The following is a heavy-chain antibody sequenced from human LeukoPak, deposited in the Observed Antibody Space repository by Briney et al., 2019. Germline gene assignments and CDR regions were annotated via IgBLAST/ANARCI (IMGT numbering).Heavy chain of an antibody. CDR3: AKERDYGPADY. Sequence: GGSLRLSCVASGFILNKHAMSWVRQAPGKGLEWVSGLSGSGSSTDYADSVKGRFTVSRDNSKNTLFLQMNSLRAEDTAIYYCAKERDYGPADYWGQGTLVTVSS. CDR1: GFILNKHA. CDR2: LSGSGSST. J-gene: IGHJ4*02. V-gene: IGHV3-23*01. D-gene: IGHD4/OR15-4a*01.